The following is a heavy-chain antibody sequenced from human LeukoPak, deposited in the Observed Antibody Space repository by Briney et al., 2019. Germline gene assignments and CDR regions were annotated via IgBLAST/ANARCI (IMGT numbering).Heavy chain of an antibody. V-gene: IGHV3-7*03. D-gene: IGHD3-10*01. J-gene: IGHJ4*02. Sequence: GGSLRLSCAASGFTFSSYWMSWVRQAPGKGLEWVANIKQDGSEKYYVDSVKGRFTISRDNAKNSLYLQVNSLRAEDTAVYYCARDLPWFGELFSYYFDYWGQGTLVTVSS. CDR2: IKQDGSEK. CDR3: ARDLPWFGELFSYYFDY. CDR1: GFTFSSYW.